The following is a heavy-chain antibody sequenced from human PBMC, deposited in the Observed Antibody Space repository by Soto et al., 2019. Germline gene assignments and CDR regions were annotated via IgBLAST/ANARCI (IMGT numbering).Heavy chain of an antibody. V-gene: IGHV1-69*01. J-gene: IGHJ2*01. D-gene: IGHD3-3*01. CDR3: AREVTIFVVGNYCYFDL. Sequence: QVELVQSGAEVKKPGSSVKVSCQASGGTFSSYAIRWVRQARGQGLEWMGGIIPILGTANYAQKFQGRVTITAEDSTRTSYIERHSLRGACTGVYYCAREVTIFVVGNYCYFDLWGRGTPVTVAS. CDR1: GGTFSSYA. CDR2: IIPILGTA.